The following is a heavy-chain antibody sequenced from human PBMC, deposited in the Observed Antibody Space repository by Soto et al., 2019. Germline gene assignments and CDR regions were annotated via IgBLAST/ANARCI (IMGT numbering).Heavy chain of an antibody. CDR2: IIPFFATS. Sequence: QVQLVQSGAEVKKPGSSVKVSCKASGGNFRSESINWVRQAPGQGLEWMGGIIPFFATSDYAQKFQGRLTITADESTATDYMELSSLRSQDTSVYYFARGHEFGGNSDGYDIWGQGKMVTVSS. V-gene: IGHV1-69*12. D-gene: IGHD2-21*02. J-gene: IGHJ3*02. CDR1: GGNFRSES. CDR3: ARGHEFGGNSDGYDI.